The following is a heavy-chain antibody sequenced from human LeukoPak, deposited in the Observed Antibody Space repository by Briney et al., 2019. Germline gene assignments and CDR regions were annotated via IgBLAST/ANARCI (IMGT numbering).Heavy chain of an antibody. CDR1: GGTFTTHA. CDR2: IIPMLGKP. CDR3: ARDETVRDDYYGMDV. D-gene: IGHD4-11*01. Sequence: SVKVSCKASGGTFTTHAISWVRQAPGQGFEWMGRIIPMLGKPNYGQKSQGRVTITADKFTSTVYMELASLRSEDTAVYYCARDETVRDDYYGMDVWGQGTTVTVSS. V-gene: IGHV1-69*04. J-gene: IGHJ6*02.